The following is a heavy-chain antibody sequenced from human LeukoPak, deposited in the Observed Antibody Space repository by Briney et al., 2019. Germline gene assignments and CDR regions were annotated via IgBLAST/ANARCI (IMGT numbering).Heavy chain of an antibody. Sequence: PSETLSLTCTVSGGSISSRSYYWGWIRQAPGKGLEWIGTIFYSGTTYYNPSLKSRVTISVDTSKNQFSLKLNSVTAADTAVYYCAREGYTIFGGGWFDPWGQGTLVTVSS. CDR1: GGSISSRSYY. CDR2: IFYSGTT. D-gene: IGHD3-3*01. J-gene: IGHJ5*02. CDR3: AREGYTIFGGGWFDP. V-gene: IGHV4-39*02.